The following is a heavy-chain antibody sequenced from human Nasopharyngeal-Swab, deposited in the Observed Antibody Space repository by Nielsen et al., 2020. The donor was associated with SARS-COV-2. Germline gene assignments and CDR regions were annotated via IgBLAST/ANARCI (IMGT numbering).Heavy chain of an antibody. D-gene: IGHD3-3*01. CDR2: IYSGGSST. J-gene: IGHJ6*02. Sequence: VRQAPGKGLEWVSVIYSGGSSTYYADSVKGRFTISRDKSKNTLYLQMNSLRAEDTAVYYCAKAVGAITIFGVVIKKAHGMDVWGQGTTVTVSS. CDR3: AKAVGAITIFGVVIKKAHGMDV. V-gene: IGHV3-23*03.